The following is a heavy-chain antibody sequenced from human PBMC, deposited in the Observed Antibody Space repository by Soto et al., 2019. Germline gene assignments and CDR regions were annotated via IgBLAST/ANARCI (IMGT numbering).Heavy chain of an antibody. CDR1: GFIFIDAW. Sequence: EVQVVESGGGLVKPGGSLTLSCATSGFIFIDAWLSWVRQAPGKGLEWVGRIKSQGAGGTVDYAAFVQGRFTISRDHSRNTLYLRTNSLWPEETAVYNCTTVPRFAVGGRGVLVTVSS. V-gene: IGHV3-15*05. J-gene: IGHJ4*02. CDR2: IKSQGAGGTV. CDR3: TTVPRFAV.